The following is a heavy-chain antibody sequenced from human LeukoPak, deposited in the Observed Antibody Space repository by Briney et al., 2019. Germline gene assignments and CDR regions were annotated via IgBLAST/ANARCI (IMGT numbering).Heavy chain of an antibody. J-gene: IGHJ5*01. D-gene: IGHD2-15*01. Sequence: SVTLSLTCTVSGGSISSYHWSWIRQPPGKGLEWICFIYYSGSTNYNPSLKSRVTISVDTSKRQFSLKVRSVTAADTAVYYCARTPGYCSGGSCYDSWGQGTLVTVSS. CDR3: ARTPGYCSGGSCYDS. CDR2: IYYSGST. CDR1: GGSISSYH. V-gene: IGHV4-59*01.